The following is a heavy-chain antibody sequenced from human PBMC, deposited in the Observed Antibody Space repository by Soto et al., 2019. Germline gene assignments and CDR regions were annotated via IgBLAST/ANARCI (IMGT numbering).Heavy chain of an antibody. V-gene: IGHV1-69*13. CDR1: GGTFSSCA. CDR2: IIPMFGIT. CDR3: ARGLEDNWSGQNDYYYGMAV. Sequence: SSVKVSCKASGGTFSSCAISWVRQAPGQGLEWMGGIIPMFGITNYGQKFQGRVTITADESTSTAYMELSSLRSDDTAVYYCARGLEDNWSGQNDYYYGMAVWGQGTTGTVSS. D-gene: IGHD3-3*01. J-gene: IGHJ6*02.